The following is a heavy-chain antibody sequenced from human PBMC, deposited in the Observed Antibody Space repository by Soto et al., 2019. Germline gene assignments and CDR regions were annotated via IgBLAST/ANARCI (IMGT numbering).Heavy chain of an antibody. CDR1: GGSISSSSYY. V-gene: IGHV4-39*01. Sequence: QLQLQESGPGLVKPSETLSLTCTVSGGSISSSSYYWGWIRQPPGKGLEWIGSIYYSGSTYYNPALKSRVTISVDTSKNHFSLKLSSVTAADTAVYYCARLIWEGDAFDIWGQGTMVTVSS. CDR3: ARLIWEGDAFDI. D-gene: IGHD1-26*01. J-gene: IGHJ3*02. CDR2: IYYSGST.